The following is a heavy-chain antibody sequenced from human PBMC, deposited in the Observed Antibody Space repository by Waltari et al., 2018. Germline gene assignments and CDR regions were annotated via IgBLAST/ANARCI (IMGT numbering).Heavy chain of an antibody. CDR1: GGSISSSSYY. CDR3: ASSAYSSSWSFFDY. J-gene: IGHJ4*02. CDR2: IYYSGST. D-gene: IGHD6-13*01. V-gene: IGHV4-39*07. Sequence: QLQLQESGPGLVKPSETLSLTCTVSGGSISSSSYYWGWIRKPPGKGLEWIGSIYYSGSTYYNPSLKSRVTISVDTSKNQFSLKLSSVTTADTAVYYCASSAYSSSWSFFDYWGQGTLVTVSS.